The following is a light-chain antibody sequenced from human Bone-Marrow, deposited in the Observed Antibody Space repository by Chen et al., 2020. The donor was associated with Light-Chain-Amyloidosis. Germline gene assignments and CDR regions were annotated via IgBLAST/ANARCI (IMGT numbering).Light chain of an antibody. Sequence: DIQMSQSPSSLSASVGDRVTLTCRPSESVNRLLNWYQQKPGKAPNLLIFAASNLHTGVPSRFSGSGSGTDFSLPITSLQPEDFATYYCQQTYSSPWTFGQGTKVEIK. CDR2: AAS. CDR3: QQTYSSPWT. V-gene: IGKV1-39*01. CDR1: ESVNRL. J-gene: IGKJ1*01.